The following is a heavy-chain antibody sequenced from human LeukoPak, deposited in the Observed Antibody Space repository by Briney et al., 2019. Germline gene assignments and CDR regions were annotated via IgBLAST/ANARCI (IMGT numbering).Heavy chain of an antibody. J-gene: IGHJ5*02. D-gene: IGHD6-13*01. V-gene: IGHV3-30*03. CDR3: ATDRAAAAGNNWFDP. CDR1: GFTFSSYG. Sequence: GGSLRLSCAASGFTFSSYGMHWVRQAPGKGLEWVAVISYDGSNKYYADSVKGRFTISRDNSKNTLYLQMNSLRAEDTAVYYCATDRAAAAGNNWFDPWGQGTLVTVSS. CDR2: ISYDGSNK.